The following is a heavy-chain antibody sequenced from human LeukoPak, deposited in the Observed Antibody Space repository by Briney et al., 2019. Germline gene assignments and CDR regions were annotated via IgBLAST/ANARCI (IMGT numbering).Heavy chain of an antibody. Sequence: PSETLSLTCAVYGGSFSGYYWSWIRQPPGKGLEWIGEINHSGSTNYNPSLKSRVTISVDTSKNQFSLKLSSVTAADTAVYYCAGGPRVAATYYYYYYGMDVWGQGTTVTVSS. CDR1: GGSFSGYY. J-gene: IGHJ6*02. V-gene: IGHV4-34*01. CDR2: INHSGST. D-gene: IGHD6-13*01. CDR3: AGGPRVAATYYYYYYGMDV.